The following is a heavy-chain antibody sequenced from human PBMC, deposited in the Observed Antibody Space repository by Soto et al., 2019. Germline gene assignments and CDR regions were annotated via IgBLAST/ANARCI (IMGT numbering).Heavy chain of an antibody. V-gene: IGHV3-33*01. D-gene: IGHD1-1*01. CDR1: GFTFSSYG. CDR3: ARDPHWNYDYYYGMDV. CDR2: IWYDGSNK. Sequence: PGGSLRLSCAASGFTFSSYGMHWVRQAPGKGLEWVAVIWYDGSNKYYADSVKGRFTISRDNSKNTLYLQMNSLRAEDTAVYYCARDPHWNYDYYYGMDVWGQGTTVTVSS. J-gene: IGHJ6*02.